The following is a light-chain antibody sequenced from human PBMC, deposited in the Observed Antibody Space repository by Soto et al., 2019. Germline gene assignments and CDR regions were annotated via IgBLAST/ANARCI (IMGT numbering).Light chain of an antibody. CDR1: QSISSN. CDR3: QQYNKWPPIT. J-gene: IGKJ5*01. CDR2: GAS. Sequence: EIVMTQSPATLSVSPGESATLSCRASQSISSNLAWYQQKPGQAPRLLIYGASSRATGIPARFSGSGSGTDFTLTIGSLQAEDSAVYYCQQYNKWPPITFGQGTRLEIK. V-gene: IGKV3-15*01.